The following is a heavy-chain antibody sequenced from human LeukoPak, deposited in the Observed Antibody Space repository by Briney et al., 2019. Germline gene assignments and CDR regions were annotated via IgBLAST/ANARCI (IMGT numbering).Heavy chain of an antibody. J-gene: IGHJ4*02. V-gene: IGHV4-34*01. CDR2: INHSGST. CDR3: ARVCFYGSGSYSRLLLSLDY. D-gene: IGHD3-10*01. Sequence: PSETLSLTCAVYGGSFSGYYWSWIRQPPGKGLEWIGEINHSGSTNYNPSLKSRVTISVDTSKNQFSLKLSSVTAADTAVYYCARVCFYGSGSYSRLLLSLDYWGQGTLVTVSS. CDR1: GGSFSGYY.